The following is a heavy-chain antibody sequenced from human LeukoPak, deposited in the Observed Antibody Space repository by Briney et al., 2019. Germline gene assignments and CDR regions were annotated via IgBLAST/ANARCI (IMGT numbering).Heavy chain of an antibody. D-gene: IGHD2-2*01. J-gene: IGHJ6*02. CDR1: GYTFTSYY. V-gene: IGHV1-46*01. CDR2: INPSGGST. CDR3: ARDRRVVVPAATYYYGMDV. Sequence: GASVKVSCKASGYTFTSYYMHWVRQAPGQGLEWMGLINPSGGSTSYAQKFQGRVTMTRDPSTSTVYMELSSLRSEDTAVYYCARDRRVVVPAATYYYGMDVWGQGTTVTVSS.